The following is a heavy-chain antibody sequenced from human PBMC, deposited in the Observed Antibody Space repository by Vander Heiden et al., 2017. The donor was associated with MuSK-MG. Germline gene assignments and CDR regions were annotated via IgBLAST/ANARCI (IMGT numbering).Heavy chain of an antibody. CDR3: ARVALMGDWYFDL. V-gene: IGHV4-61*02. CDR1: GGSISSGSYY. CDR2: IYTSGST. D-gene: IGHD2-8*01. Sequence: QVQLQESGPGLVKPSQTLSLTCTVSGGSISSGSYYWSWIRQPAGKGLEWIGRIYTSGSTNYNPSLKSRVTISVDTSKNQFSLKLSSVTAADTAVYYCARVALMGDWYFDLWGRGTLVTVSS. J-gene: IGHJ2*01.